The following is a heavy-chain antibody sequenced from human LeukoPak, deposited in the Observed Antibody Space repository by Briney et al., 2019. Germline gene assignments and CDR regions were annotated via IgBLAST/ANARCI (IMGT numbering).Heavy chain of an antibody. Sequence: EASVKVSCKASGYTFTGYYMHWVRQAPGQGLEWMGIINPSGGSTSYAQKFQGRVTMTRDTSTSTVYMELSSLRSEDTAVYYCATTRSYRGYSYGYSFDYWGQGTLVTVSS. J-gene: IGHJ4*02. CDR1: GYTFTGYY. CDR3: ATTRSYRGYSYGYSFDY. D-gene: IGHD5-18*01. V-gene: IGHV1-46*01. CDR2: INPSGGST.